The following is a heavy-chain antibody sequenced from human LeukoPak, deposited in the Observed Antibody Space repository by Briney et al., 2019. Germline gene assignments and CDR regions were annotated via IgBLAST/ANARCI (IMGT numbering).Heavy chain of an antibody. CDR1: GFTFSKYR. CDR2: ISSSSSAV. V-gene: IGHV3-48*04. Sequence: GGSLRLSCAASGFTFSKYRMNWVRQAPGKGLEWISYISSSSSAVHYADSVKGRFTISRDNAKNSLYLQMNSLRAEDTAVYYCARDRVEVVTAVANFDYXXXXXLXTVSS. CDR3: ARDRVEVVTAVANFDY. D-gene: IGHD2-21*02. J-gene: IGHJ4*01.